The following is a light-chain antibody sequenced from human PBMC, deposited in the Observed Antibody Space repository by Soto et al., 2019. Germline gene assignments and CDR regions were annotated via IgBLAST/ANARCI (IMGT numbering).Light chain of an antibody. CDR1: QSVSSTF. CDR2: GAC. J-gene: IGKJ1*01. Sequence: EIVLTQSPGSLSLSPGERATLSCRASQSVSSTFFAWYQKRPGQAPRLLMYGACSRATGIPERFSGSGSGTDFTLTISRLEPEDCAVYYCQQFDSSVTFGQGTKVDIK. CDR3: QQFDSSVT. V-gene: IGKV3-20*01.